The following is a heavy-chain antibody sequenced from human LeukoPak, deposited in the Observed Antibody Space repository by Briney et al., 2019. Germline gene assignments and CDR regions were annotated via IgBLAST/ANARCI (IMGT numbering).Heavy chain of an antibody. CDR2: INHSGST. J-gene: IGHJ4*02. V-gene: IGHV4-34*01. CDR1: GGSFSGYY. CDR3: ARGLGYYGSGSYYNG. Sequence: PSETLSLTCAVYGGSFSGYYWSWIRQPPGKGLEWIGEINHSGSTNYNPSLKSRVTISVDTSKNQFSLKLSSVTAADTAVYYCARGLGYYGSGSYYNGWGQGTLVTVSS. D-gene: IGHD3-10*01.